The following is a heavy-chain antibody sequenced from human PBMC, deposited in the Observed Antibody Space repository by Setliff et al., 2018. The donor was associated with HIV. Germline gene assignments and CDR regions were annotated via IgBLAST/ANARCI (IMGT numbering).Heavy chain of an antibody. Sequence: ASVKVSCKASGYTFTNYDINWVRQATGQGLEWMGWMNPNSGNTGYAQKFLGRVTMTRNTSISTAYMELRSLRSEDTAVYYCARVTHTAMVNYYYYGMDVWGQGTTVTVSS. CDR3: ARVTHTAMVNYYYYGMDV. J-gene: IGHJ6*02. CDR2: MNPNSGNT. V-gene: IGHV1-8*02. CDR1: GYTFTNYD. D-gene: IGHD5-18*01.